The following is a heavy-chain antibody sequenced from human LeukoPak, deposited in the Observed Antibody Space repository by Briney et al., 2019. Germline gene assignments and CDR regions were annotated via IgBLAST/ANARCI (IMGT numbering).Heavy chain of an antibody. Sequence: QPGGSLRLSCAASGFTFSSYWMHWVRQATGKGLEWVSAIGTAGDTYYPGSVKGRFTISRENAKNSLYLQMNSLRAGDTAVYYCARGQWFGEPHGMDVWGQGTTVTVSS. CDR2: IGTAGDT. CDR3: ARGQWFGEPHGMDV. J-gene: IGHJ6*02. D-gene: IGHD3-10*01. CDR1: GFTFSSYW. V-gene: IGHV3-13*01.